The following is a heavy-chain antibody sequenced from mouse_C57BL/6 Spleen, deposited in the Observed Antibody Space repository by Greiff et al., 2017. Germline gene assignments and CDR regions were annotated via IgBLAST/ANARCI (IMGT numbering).Heavy chain of an antibody. J-gene: IGHJ2*01. V-gene: IGHV1-80*01. Sequence: LEESGAELVKPGASVKISCKASGYAFSSYWMNWVKQRPGKGLEWIGQIYPGDGDTNYNGKFKGKATLTAYKSSSTAYMPLSSLTSEDCAVYFCATSDYYGSSYHFDYWGQGTTLTVSS. CDR2: IYPGDGDT. CDR1: GYAFSSYW. D-gene: IGHD1-1*01. CDR3: ATSDYYGSSYHFDY.